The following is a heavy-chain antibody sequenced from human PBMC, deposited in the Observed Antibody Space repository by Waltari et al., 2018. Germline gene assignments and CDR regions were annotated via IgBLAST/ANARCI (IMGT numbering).Heavy chain of an antibody. D-gene: IGHD3-16*01. CDR1: GFTFNTYT. V-gene: IGHV3-21*01. J-gene: IGHJ6*02. CDR2: VSSTSSYI. CDR3: ARDRISNSYYYYYSMDV. Sequence: EVQLVESGGGLVQPGGSLSLSCAASGFTFNTYTMNWVRQAPGKGLDWISSVSSTSSYIYYSDSVRGRFTISRDNARNSLYLQMSSLRAEDTAVYYCARDRISNSYYYYYSMDVWGQGTTVTVSS.